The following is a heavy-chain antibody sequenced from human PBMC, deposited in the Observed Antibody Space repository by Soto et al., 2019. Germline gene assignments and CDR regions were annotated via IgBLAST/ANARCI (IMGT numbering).Heavy chain of an antibody. CDR3: AREISSMAPDIFNI. J-gene: IGHJ3*02. CDR1: GYTFTTYG. D-gene: IGHD2-15*01. V-gene: IGHV1-18*01. Sequence: QIQLVQSGAEVKKPGASVKVSCKASGYTFTTYGITWVRQAPGQGLEWMGWIRAYNNNTNYAQRFQGRVTMTTDPSASTAHMELTSRRSDDTAVYYCAREISSMAPDIFNIWGQGTMVTVSS. CDR2: IRAYNNNT.